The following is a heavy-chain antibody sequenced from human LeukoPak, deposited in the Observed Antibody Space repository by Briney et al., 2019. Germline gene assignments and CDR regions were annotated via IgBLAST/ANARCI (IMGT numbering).Heavy chain of an antibody. CDR1: GFTFSSYA. CDR3: ATARWYHLLHCFVL. Sequence: GGSLGLSCAAPGFTFSSYAMSWVRQAPGKWLEWGSAICGSGGSTYYADSVKGRFTLSRDNSKNTLYLQMNRLSAEDTAVFFWATARWYHLLHCFVLWGQGTLVTVSS. D-gene: IGHD4-23*01. J-gene: IGHJ5*02. CDR2: ICGSGGST. V-gene: IGHV3-23*01.